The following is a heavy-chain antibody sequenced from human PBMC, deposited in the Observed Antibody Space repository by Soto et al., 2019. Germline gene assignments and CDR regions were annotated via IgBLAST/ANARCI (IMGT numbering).Heavy chain of an antibody. CDR1: GFTFSTYW. CDR2: IRTDGTIT. D-gene: IGHD3-22*01. Sequence: GVSLRLSCAGTGFTFSTYWIHWVRQAPGKGLEKVSRIRTDGTITGYADSVKGRFTISRDNAKNTLYLQVNSLRAEFTAVYYCARGGVIVVGLDVWGQGTTVTVSS. V-gene: IGHV3-74*01. J-gene: IGHJ6*02. CDR3: ARGGVIVVGLDV.